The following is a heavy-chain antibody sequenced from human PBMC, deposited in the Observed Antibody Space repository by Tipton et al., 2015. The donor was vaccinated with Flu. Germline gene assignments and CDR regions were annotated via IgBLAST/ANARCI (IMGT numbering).Heavy chain of an antibody. J-gene: IGHJ6*02. D-gene: IGHD3-16*02. CDR2: ISHSGST. CDR3: ARLTYEYVWGSYRRTTLDYYYGTDV. Sequence: GLVKPSETLSLTCGVYGGSLSPYYWSWIRQSPGKGLEWIGEISHSGSTNYSPSLKSRVTISVDTSENQFSLKLSSVTAADTAVYYCARLTYEYVWGSYRRTTLDYYYGTDVWGQGTTVTVSS. CDR1: GGSLSPYY. V-gene: IGHV4-34*01.